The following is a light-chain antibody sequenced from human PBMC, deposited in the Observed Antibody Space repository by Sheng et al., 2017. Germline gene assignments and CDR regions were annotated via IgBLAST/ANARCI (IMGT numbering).Light chain of an antibody. Sequence: DIQMTQSPSSLSASVGDRVTITCQASQDISNYLNWYQQKPGKAPKLLIYDASNLETGVPSRFSGSGSGTDFTFTISSLQPEDIATYYCQQYDNLPVTFGPRDKVDIK. CDR3: QQYDNLPVT. CDR2: DAS. J-gene: IGKJ3*01. CDR1: QDISNY. V-gene: IGKV1-33*01.